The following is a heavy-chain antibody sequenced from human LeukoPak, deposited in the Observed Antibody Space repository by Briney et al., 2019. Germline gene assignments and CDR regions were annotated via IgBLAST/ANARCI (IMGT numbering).Heavy chain of an antibody. Sequence: ASVKVSCKASGHTFTSYDINWVRQATGQGLEWMGWMNPNSGNTGYAQKFQGRVTMTRNTSISTAYMELSSLRSEDTAVYYCARAIRSGYSYGKIPGYWGQGTLVTVSS. D-gene: IGHD5-18*01. J-gene: IGHJ4*02. CDR3: ARAIRSGYSYGKIPGY. CDR2: MNPNSGNT. V-gene: IGHV1-8*01. CDR1: GHTFTSYD.